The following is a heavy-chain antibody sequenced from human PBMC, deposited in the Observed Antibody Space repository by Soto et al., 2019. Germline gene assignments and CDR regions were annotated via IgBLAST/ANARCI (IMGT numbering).Heavy chain of an antibody. CDR2: IYWDDDK. Sequence: QITLQESGPTLVKPPQTLTLTCTFSGFSLTTRGVGVGWIRQPPGKALECLALIYWDDDKRYSPSLQSRLSITKDTSKNQVVLTMTNVDPVDTATYYCAHIPNYYQYDWFDPWGQGTLVSVSS. J-gene: IGHJ5*02. D-gene: IGHD3-16*01. CDR1: GFSLTTRGVG. CDR3: AHIPNYYQYDWFDP. V-gene: IGHV2-5*02.